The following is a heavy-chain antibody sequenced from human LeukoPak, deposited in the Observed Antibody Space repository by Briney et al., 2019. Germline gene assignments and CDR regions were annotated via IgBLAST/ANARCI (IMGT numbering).Heavy chain of an antibody. V-gene: IGHV3-48*03. Sequence: GGSLRLSCAASGFTFSNFEFNWVRQAPGKGLEWVSYISGNGRTIYYADSVKGRFTISRDNAKNSLYLQMNNLRAEDTAVYYCARALLWYYYDSSGYYPFDPWGQGTLVTVSS. CDR1: GFTFSNFE. D-gene: IGHD3-22*01. CDR2: ISGNGRTI. J-gene: IGHJ5*02. CDR3: ARALLWYYYDSSGYYPFDP.